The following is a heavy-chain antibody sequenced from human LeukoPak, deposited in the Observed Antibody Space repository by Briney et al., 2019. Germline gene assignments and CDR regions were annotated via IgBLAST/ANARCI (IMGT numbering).Heavy chain of an antibody. J-gene: IGHJ4*02. CDR3: ARDFHRRLYDSSGYYPY. V-gene: IGHV3-48*01. CDR1: GFTFSSYS. Sequence: GGSLRLSCAVSGFTFSSYSMNWVRQAPGKGLERVSYISSSSSTIHYADSVKGRFTISRDNAKNSLYLQMNSLRAEDTAVYYCARDFHRRLYDSSGYYPYWGQGTLVTVSS. D-gene: IGHD3-22*01. CDR2: ISSSSSTI.